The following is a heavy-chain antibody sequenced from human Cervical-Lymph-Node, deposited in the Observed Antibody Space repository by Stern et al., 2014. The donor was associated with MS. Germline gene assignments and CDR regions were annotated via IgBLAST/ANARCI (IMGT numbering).Heavy chain of an antibody. CDR3: ATKNSRWLSLGDGGFHYDMGV. V-gene: IGHV1-69*01. Sequence: QVQLVESGAEVKKPGSSVKVSCKASGGTLSRFAISWVRQAPGQGLQWMGGIIPVFGTTNYAQKFQGRVSLTADESTSTAYMELNSLGSDDTAVYYCATKNSRWLSLGDGGFHYDMGVWGQGTTVTVSS. D-gene: IGHD2-21*01. J-gene: IGHJ6*02. CDR1: GGTLSRFA. CDR2: IIPVFGTT.